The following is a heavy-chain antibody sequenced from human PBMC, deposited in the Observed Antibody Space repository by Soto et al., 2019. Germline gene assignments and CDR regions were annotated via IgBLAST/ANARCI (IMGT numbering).Heavy chain of an antibody. CDR2: INSDGSST. CDR1: GFTCSSYW. CDR3: ARGVYSSDEWFDP. D-gene: IGHD6-19*01. J-gene: IGHJ5*02. V-gene: IGHV3-74*01. Sequence: EVQLVESGGGLVQPGGSLRLSCAASGFTCSSYWMHWVRQAPGTGLVWVSRINSDGSSTSYADSVKGRFTISRDNAKNTLYLQMNSLRAEDTAVYYCARGVYSSDEWFDPWGQGTLVTVSS.